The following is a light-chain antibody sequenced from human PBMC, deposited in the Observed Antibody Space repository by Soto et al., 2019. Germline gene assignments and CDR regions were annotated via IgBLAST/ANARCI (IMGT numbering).Light chain of an antibody. V-gene: IGKV3-15*01. CDR2: GAS. Sequence: EIVMTQSPHTLAVSPGERATPSRRASQSVSSNLAWYQQKPGQAPRLLIYGASTRATGIPARFSGSGSGAEFTLTISGLQSEDFAVYYCQQYNNWPRTVGQGTKVDIK. CDR3: QQYNNWPRT. CDR1: QSVSSN. J-gene: IGKJ1*01.